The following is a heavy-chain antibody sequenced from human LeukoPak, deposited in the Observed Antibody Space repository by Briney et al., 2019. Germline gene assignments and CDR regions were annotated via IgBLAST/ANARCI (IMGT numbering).Heavy chain of an antibody. CDR2: ISNTGRTI. V-gene: IGHV3-11*01. CDR1: GFHFSDQY. D-gene: IGHD4-17*01. Sequence: GGSLRLSCAASGFHFSDQYMSWIRQAPGGGLEWVSYISNTGRTIYYADSVKGRFTISRDNAKNSLYLQMNSLRGEDTAVYYCAREAVTTDYWGQGTRVTVSS. J-gene: IGHJ4*02. CDR3: AREAVTTDY.